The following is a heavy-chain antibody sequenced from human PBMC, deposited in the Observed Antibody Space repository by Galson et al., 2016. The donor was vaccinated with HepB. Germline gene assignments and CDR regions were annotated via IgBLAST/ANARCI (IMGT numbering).Heavy chain of an antibody. V-gene: IGHV5-51*01. CDR1: GYIFTDYW. D-gene: IGHD6-13*01. CDR3: VRPFCLASTGRDWYFGL. CDR2: VYPGDSDT. J-gene: IGHJ2*01. Sequence: QSGAEVKKPGESLTISCKGSGYIFTDYWVGWVRQMPGKGLEWMGIVYPGDSDTIYSPSFQGQVLISADKSISTASLQWSSLKPSDTAIYYCVRPFCLASTGRDWYFGLWGRGTLVTVSS.